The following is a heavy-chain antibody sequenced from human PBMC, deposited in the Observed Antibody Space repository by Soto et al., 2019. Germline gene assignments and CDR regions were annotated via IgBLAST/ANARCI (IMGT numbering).Heavy chain of an antibody. D-gene: IGHD6-13*01. CDR2: IYYSGST. V-gene: IGHV4-61*01. J-gene: IGHJ6*02. Sequence: PSETLSLTCTVSGGSVSSGSYYWSWIRQPPGKGLEWIGYIYYSGSTNYNPSLKSRVTISVDTPKNQFSLKLSSVTAADTAVYYCARAAAAGSYYGMDVWGQGTRSPSP. CDR3: ARAAAAGSYYGMDV. CDR1: GGSVSSGSYY.